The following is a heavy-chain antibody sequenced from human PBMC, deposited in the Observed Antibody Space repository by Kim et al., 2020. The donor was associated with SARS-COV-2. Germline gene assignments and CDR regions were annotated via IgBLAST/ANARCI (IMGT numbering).Heavy chain of an antibody. D-gene: IGHD3-22*01. CDR2: INPSCGST. Sequence: ASVKVSCKASGYTFTSYYMHWVRQAPGQGLVWMGIINPSCGSTSYAQKFQGRVTMTRDTSTTTVYMELSSLRSEDTAVYYCARGRDYYDSSGSYYTDWFDPGGTGTRVTVSS. V-gene: IGHV1-46*01. CDR3: ARGRDYYDSSGSYYTDWFDP. CDR1: GYTFTSYY. J-gene: IGHJ5*01.